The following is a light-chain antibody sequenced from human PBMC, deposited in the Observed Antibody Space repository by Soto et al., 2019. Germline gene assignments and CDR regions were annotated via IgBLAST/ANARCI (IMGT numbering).Light chain of an antibody. V-gene: IGKV1-5*03. CDR1: QSISGW. CDR3: QQYNTFPLT. CDR2: KAS. J-gene: IGKJ4*01. Sequence: DIQMTQSPSTLSAAVGDRVTISCRASQSISGWLAWYQQKAGKAPKVLIYKASILESGVPSRFSGSGSGTEFTLTISSLQPDDFASYYCQQYNTFPLTFGGGTKVEIK.